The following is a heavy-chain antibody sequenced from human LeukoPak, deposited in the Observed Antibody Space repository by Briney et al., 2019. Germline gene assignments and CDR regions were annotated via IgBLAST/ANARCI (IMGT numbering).Heavy chain of an antibody. CDR1: GFTFSSYS. CDR3: AKGPPYYNDSSAYYRTRNFDY. J-gene: IGHJ4*02. Sequence: PGGSLRLSCAASGFTFSSYSMNWVRQAPGKGLEWVTIISYDGSNKYYADSVKGRFTISRDNSKNTLYLQMNSLRAEDTAVYYCAKGPPYYNDSSAYYRTRNFDYWGQGTLVIVSS. CDR2: ISYDGSNK. V-gene: IGHV3-30*18. D-gene: IGHD3-22*01.